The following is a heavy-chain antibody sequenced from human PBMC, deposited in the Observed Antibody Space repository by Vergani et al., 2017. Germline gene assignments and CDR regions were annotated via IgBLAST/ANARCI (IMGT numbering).Heavy chain of an antibody. CDR1: GFSLSTSGVG. CDR2: IYWNDDK. Sequence: QITLKESGPTLVKPTQTLTLTCTFSGFSLSTSGVGVGWIRQPPGKALEWLALIYWNDDKRYSPSLKSRLTITKDTSKNQVVLTMTNMDPVDTATYYCAHIGSEWTWSGYYTGDYYYYYMDVWGQGTLVTVSS. D-gene: IGHD3-3*01. CDR3: AHIGSEWTWSGYYTGDYYYYYMDV. J-gene: IGHJ6*03. V-gene: IGHV2-5*01.